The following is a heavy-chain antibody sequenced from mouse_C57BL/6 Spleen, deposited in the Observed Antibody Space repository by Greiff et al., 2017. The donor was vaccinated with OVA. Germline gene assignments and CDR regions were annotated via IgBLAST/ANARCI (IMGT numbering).Heavy chain of an antibody. CDR3: ARNYAMDY. J-gene: IGHJ4*01. CDR2: ISYDGSN. Sequence: EVQLQESGPGLVKPSQSLSLTCSVTGYSITSGYYWNWIRQFPGNKLEWMGYISYDGSNHYNPSLKNRISITRDTSKNQFFLKLNSVTTEDTATNYCARNYAMDYWGQGTSVTVSS. V-gene: IGHV3-6*01. CDR1: GYSITSGYY.